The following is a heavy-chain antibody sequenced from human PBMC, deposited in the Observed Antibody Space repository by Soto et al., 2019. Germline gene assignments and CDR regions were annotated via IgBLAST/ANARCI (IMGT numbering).Heavy chain of an antibody. V-gene: IGHV1-18*01. Sequence: QVQLEQSGAEVKKPGASVRVSCKASGYTFSSYAISWVRQAPGQGLEWMGWISPYNGNTNHAQNLQGRLTMTTDTSTTTAYMDLRSLISDDTAIYYCARGTTVTTTATYYYMDVWGKGTTVTVSS. D-gene: IGHD4-17*01. CDR3: ARGTTVTTTATYYYMDV. CDR1: GYTFSSYA. CDR2: ISPYNGNT. J-gene: IGHJ6*03.